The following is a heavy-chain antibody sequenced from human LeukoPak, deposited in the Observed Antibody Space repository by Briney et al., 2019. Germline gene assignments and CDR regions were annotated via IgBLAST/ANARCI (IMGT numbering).Heavy chain of an antibody. CDR1: GFTFSNFA. CDR3: AKAGSSGWSSSGGDY. J-gene: IGHJ4*02. D-gene: IGHD6-19*01. Sequence: HPGGSLRLSCAASGFTFSNFAMSWVRQAPGKGLEWVSTISGSGGSTFYADSVKGPFTISSDNSKNTLFLQMNSLRAEATAIYYCAKAGSSGWSSSGGDYWGQGSLVTVSS. CDR2: ISGSGGST. V-gene: IGHV3-23*01.